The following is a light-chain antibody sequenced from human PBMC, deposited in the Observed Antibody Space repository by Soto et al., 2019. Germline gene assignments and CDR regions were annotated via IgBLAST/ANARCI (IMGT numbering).Light chain of an antibody. CDR1: QSVSSY. CDR3: QQHYDWPRT. CDR2: GAS. J-gene: IGKJ1*01. Sequence: EIVMTQSPATLSVSPGERATLSCRASQSVSSYLVWYQQKPGQAPRLLIYGASTRATGIPAMFSGSGSGTEFTLTISSLQAEDFAVYYCQQHYDWPRTFGQGTKVEIK. V-gene: IGKV3D-15*01.